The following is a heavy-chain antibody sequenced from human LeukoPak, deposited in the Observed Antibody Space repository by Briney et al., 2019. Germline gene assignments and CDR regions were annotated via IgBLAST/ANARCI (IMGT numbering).Heavy chain of an antibody. Sequence: KPSGTLSLTCAVSGGSIRSNWWNWVRQPPGKGLEWIGEIYHSGSTNYNPSLKSRVTISVDKSNNQFSLRLSSVTAADTAVYYCARHPSYYDRIDYWGQGTLVTVSS. J-gene: IGHJ4*02. CDR2: IYHSGST. CDR3: ARHPSYYDRIDY. D-gene: IGHD3-22*01. CDR1: GGSIRSNW. V-gene: IGHV4-4*02.